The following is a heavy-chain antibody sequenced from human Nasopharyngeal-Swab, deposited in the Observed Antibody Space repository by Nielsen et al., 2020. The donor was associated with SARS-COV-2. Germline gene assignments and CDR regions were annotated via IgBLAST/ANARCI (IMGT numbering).Heavy chain of an antibody. J-gene: IGHJ4*02. CDR1: GFSLSSYW. CDR2: INPDGNTI. D-gene: IGHD2/OR15-2a*01. V-gene: IGHV3-74*01. CDR3: TGDTFGPTDS. Sequence: GGSLRLSCAASGFSLSSYWMHWVRQAPGKGLSWVPRINPDGNTINYADSVKGRFTISRDTAKNTLYLQMSSLRVEDTAVYYCTGDTFGPTDSWGQGTLVTVSS.